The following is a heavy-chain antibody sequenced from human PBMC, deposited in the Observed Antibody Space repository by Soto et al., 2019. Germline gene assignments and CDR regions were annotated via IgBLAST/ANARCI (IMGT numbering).Heavy chain of an antibody. J-gene: IGHJ6*02. V-gene: IGHV1-18*01. Sequence: QVQLVQSGAEVKKPGASVKVSCKASGYSFTSYGISWVRQAPGQGLEWMGWISAYNGNTKNAQKLQGRVTMTTDTCTSTAYMELRSLRSDDTAVYYRARGGYCSGGSCYSTDYYYGMDVWGQGTTVTVSS. CDR1: GYSFTSYG. D-gene: IGHD2-15*01. CDR3: ARGGYCSGGSCYSTDYYYGMDV. CDR2: ISAYNGNT.